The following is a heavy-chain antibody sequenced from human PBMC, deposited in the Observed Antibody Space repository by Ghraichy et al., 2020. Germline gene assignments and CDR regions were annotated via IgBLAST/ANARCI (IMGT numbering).Heavy chain of an antibody. CDR2: ISSSSSDT. V-gene: IGHV3-11*06. Sequence: LSLTCAASGFTFSDYYMSWIHQAPGKGLEWISYISSSSSDTKYADSVKGRFTISRDNAKNSLYLQMNSLRAEDTAVYYCARDREAVTGSIEFDHWGQGILVTVSS. D-gene: IGHD6-19*01. CDR3: ARDREAVTGSIEFDH. J-gene: IGHJ4*02. CDR1: GFTFSDYY.